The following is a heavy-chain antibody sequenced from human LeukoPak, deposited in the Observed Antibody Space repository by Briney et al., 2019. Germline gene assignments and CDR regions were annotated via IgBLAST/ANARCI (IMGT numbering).Heavy chain of an antibody. J-gene: IGHJ4*02. V-gene: IGHV1-69*04. D-gene: IGHD6-19*01. CDR3: AKDGDSSSGHCDY. CDR1: GGTFSSYA. CDR2: IIPMLGLT. Sequence: ASVKVSCKASGGTFSSYAISWVRQAPGQGLEWMGRIIPMLGLTDYAQKFQGRVTITADTSTRTVYMELTSLTSEDTAVYYCAKDGDSSSGHCDYWGQGTLVTVSS.